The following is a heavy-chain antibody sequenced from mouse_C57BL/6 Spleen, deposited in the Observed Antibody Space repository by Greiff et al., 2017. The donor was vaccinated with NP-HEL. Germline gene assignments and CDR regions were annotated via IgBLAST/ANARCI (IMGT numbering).Heavy chain of an antibody. V-gene: IGHV5-17*01. Sequence: EVKLQESGGGLVKPGGSLKLSCAASGFTFSDYGMHWVRQAPEKGLEWVAYISSGSSTIYYADTVKGRFTISRDNAKNTLFLQMTSLRSEDTAMYYCAKGLGRGYFDYWGQGTTLTVSS. CDR3: AKGLGRGYFDY. D-gene: IGHD4-1*01. CDR2: ISSGSSTI. J-gene: IGHJ2*01. CDR1: GFTFSDYG.